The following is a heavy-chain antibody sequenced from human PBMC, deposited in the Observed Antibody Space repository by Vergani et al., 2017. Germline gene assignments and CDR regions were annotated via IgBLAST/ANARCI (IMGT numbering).Heavy chain of an antibody. V-gene: IGHV2-70*04. CDR3: ARSSNWGSTGFDY. J-gene: IGHJ4*02. D-gene: IGHD7-27*01. Sequence: QVTLKESGPALVKPTQTLTLTCTISGFSLSTSGMRVSWIRQPPGKALEWLARIDWDDDKFYSTSLKTRLTISKDTSKNQVVLTMTNMDPVDTATYYCARSSNWGSTGFDYWGQGTLVTVSS. CDR1: GFSLSTSGMR. CDR2: IDWDDDK.